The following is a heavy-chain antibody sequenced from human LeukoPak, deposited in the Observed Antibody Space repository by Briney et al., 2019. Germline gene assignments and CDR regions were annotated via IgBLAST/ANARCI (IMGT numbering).Heavy chain of an antibody. D-gene: IGHD6-13*01. CDR2: VSYSGST. CDR1: GDSISSYF. Sequence: SETLSLTCTVSGDSISSYFWNWIRQPPGKGLECIGYVSYSGSTNYNPSFKSRVTISVDTSKTQFSLKLNSVTAADTAVYYCARRRAEGGSNGHYNWFDPWGQGTLVTVSS. CDR3: ARRRAEGGSNGHYNWFDP. V-gene: IGHV4-59*08. J-gene: IGHJ5*02.